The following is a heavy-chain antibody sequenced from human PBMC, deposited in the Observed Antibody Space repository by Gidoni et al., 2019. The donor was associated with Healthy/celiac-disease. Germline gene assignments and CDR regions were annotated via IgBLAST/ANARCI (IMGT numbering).Heavy chain of an antibody. CDR2: IRSSGSTI. D-gene: IGHD6-25*01. CDR3: ARDSGPVYYYYYDGMDV. Sequence: QLQLVESGRGLVKPGMSLRLSCAASAFTFSGYYMCCIRQAPGKGLEWVSYIRSSGSTIYYADSVKGRFTISRDNAKNSLYLQMNSLRAEDTAVYYCARDSGPVYYYYYDGMDVWGQGTTVTVSS. CDR1: AFTFSGYY. V-gene: IGHV3-11*04. J-gene: IGHJ6*02.